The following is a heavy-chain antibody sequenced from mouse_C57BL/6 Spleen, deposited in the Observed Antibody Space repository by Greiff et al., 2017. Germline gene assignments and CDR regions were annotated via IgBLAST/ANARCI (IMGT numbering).Heavy chain of an antibody. CDR3: ARGSYYSNWGAMDY. D-gene: IGHD2-5*01. V-gene: IGHV5-16*01. J-gene: IGHJ4*01. Sequence: DVQLVESEGGLVQPGSSMKLSCTASGFTFSDYYMAWVRQVPEKGLEWVANINYDGSSTYYLDSLKSRFIISRDNAKNILYLQMSSLKSEDTATYYCARGSYYSNWGAMDYWGQGTSVTVSS. CDR1: GFTFSDYY. CDR2: INYDGSST.